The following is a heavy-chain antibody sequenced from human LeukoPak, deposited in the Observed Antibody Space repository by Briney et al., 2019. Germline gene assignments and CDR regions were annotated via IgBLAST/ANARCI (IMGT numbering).Heavy chain of an antibody. Sequence: GGSLRLSCAASGFTFSSYAMSWVRQAPGKGLEWVSAISNSGGSTYYADSVKGRFTISRDNSKNTLYLQMNSLRAEDTAVYYCTKDRGYITMVRGVTDYWGQGTLVTVSS. CDR2: ISNSGGST. CDR3: TKDRGYITMVRGVTDY. V-gene: IGHV3-23*01. CDR1: GFTFSSYA. D-gene: IGHD3-10*01. J-gene: IGHJ4*02.